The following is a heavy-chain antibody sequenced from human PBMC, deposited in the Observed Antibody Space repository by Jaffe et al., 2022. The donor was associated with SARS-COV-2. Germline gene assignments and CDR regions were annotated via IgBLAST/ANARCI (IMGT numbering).Heavy chain of an antibody. J-gene: IGHJ3*02. CDR1: GFTFSSYW. CDR2: IKQDGSEK. D-gene: IGHD6-13*01. Sequence: EVQLVESGGGLVQPGGSLRLSCAASGFTFSSYWMSWVRQAPGKGLEWVANIKQDGSEKYYVDSVKGRFTISRDNAKNSLYLQMNSLRAEDTAVYYCARDDFGSSSKAAFDIWGQGTMVTVSS. V-gene: IGHV3-7*01. CDR3: ARDDFGSSSKAAFDI.